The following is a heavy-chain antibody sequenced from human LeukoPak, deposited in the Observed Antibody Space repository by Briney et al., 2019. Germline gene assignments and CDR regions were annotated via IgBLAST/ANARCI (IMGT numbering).Heavy chain of an antibody. D-gene: IGHD2-21*01. CDR2: IYYSGST. CDR3: AGSYSARTDDAFDI. CDR1: GDSISSYY. V-gene: IGHV4-59*08. Sequence: SETLSLTCTVSGDSISSYYWSWIRQPPGKGLEWIGYIYYSGSTNHNPSLKSRVTISVDASKNQFSLKLTSVTAADTAVYYCAGSYSARTDDAFDIWGQGTMVTVSS. J-gene: IGHJ3*02.